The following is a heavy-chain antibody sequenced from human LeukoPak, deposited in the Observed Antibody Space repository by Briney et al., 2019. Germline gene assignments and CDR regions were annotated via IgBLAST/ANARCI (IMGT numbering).Heavy chain of an antibody. Sequence: PSETLSLTCTVSGGSISSSSYYWGWIRQPPGKGLEWIGSIYYSGSTYYNPSLKSRVTISVNTSKNQFSLKLSSVTAADTAVYYCARVASGSYGYWGQGTLVTVSS. CDR3: ARVASGSYGY. CDR2: IYYSGST. J-gene: IGHJ4*02. D-gene: IGHD1-26*01. CDR1: GGSISSSSYY. V-gene: IGHV4-39*07.